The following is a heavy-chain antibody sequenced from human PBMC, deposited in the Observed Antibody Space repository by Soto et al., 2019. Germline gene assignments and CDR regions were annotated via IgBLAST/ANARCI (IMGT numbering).Heavy chain of an antibody. CDR1: GFTVSSNF. D-gene: IGHD6-19*01. CDR2: IYSGGTT. Sequence: EVQLVESGGGLVQPGGSLRLSCAASGFTVSSNFMSWVRQAPGKGLEWVSVIYSGGTTYYADSVKGRFTISRHNSKNTRYLQMNSLRAEDTAVYYCARGGGYSSGWYDYWGQGTLVTVSS. V-gene: IGHV3-53*04. CDR3: ARGGGYSSGWYDY. J-gene: IGHJ4*02.